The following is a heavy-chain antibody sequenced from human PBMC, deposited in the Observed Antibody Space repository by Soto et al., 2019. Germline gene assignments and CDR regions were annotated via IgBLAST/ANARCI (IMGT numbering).Heavy chain of an antibody. V-gene: IGHV1-3*01. J-gene: IGHJ4*02. Sequence: QVQLVQSGAEVKKPGASVKVSCKASGYTSTSYAMHWVRQAPGQSLEWMGWINAGNGNTKYSQKFQGRVTITRDTSASTAYMELSSLRSEDTAVYYCARGDYYDIHDYWGQGTLVTVSS. CDR2: INAGNGNT. CDR1: GYTSTSYA. D-gene: IGHD3-22*01. CDR3: ARGDYYDIHDY.